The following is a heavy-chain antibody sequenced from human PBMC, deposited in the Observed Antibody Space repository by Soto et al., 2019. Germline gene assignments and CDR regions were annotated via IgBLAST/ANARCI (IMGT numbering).Heavy chain of an antibody. D-gene: IGHD6-6*01. CDR1: GFTVSSNY. CDR3: ASAARLYYGMDV. CDR2: VYSGGST. V-gene: IGHV3-53*01. J-gene: IGHJ6*02. Sequence: EVQLVESGGGLIQPGGSLRLSCAASGFTVSSNYMSWVRQAPGKGLEWVSVVYSGGSTYYADSVKGRFTISRDNSKNTLYLQMNSLRAEDTAVYYCASAARLYYGMDVWGQGTTVTVSS.